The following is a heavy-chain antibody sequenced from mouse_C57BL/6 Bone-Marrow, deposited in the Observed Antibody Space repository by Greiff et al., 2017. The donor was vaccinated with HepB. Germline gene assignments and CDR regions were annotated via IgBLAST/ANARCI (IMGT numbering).Heavy chain of an antibody. D-gene: IGHD1-1*01. Sequence: VQLQQSGAELVRPGASVKLSCTASGFNIKDYYMHWVKQRPEQGLEWIGRIDPEDGDTEYAPKFQGKATMTADTSSNTSYLQRSSLTSEDTAVYYCTTYYYGSSSYWYFDVWGTGTTVTVSS. V-gene: IGHV14-1*01. CDR1: GFNIKDYY. CDR3: TTYYYGSSSYWYFDV. CDR2: IDPEDGDT. J-gene: IGHJ1*03.